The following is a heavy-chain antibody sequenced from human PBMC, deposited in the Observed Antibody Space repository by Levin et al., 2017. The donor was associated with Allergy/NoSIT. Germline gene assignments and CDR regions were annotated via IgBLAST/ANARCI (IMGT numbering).Heavy chain of an antibody. CDR3: ARVPSMGYFDH. J-gene: IGHJ4*02. CDR2: ISYTGSNK. D-gene: IGHD2-8*01. Sequence: GGSLRLSCAASGFTFSNFAMHWVRQAPGKGLEWVAVISYTGSNKYYVDSVRGRFTISRDNSRNTLYLQMNSLRAEDTAVYYCARVPSMGYFDHWGQGTLVTVSS. V-gene: IGHV3-30*04. CDR1: GFTFSNFA.